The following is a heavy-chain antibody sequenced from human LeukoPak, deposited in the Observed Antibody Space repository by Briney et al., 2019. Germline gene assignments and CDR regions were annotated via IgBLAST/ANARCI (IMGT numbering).Heavy chain of an antibody. CDR3: ARSPVCGGDCYLRRAFDI. CDR1: GGSISSYY. J-gene: IGHJ3*02. CDR2: IYYSGST. Sequence: SETLSLTCTVSGGSISSYYWSWIRQPPGKGLEWIGYIYYSGSTNYNPSLKSRDTISVDTSKNQFSLKLSSVTAADTAVYYCARSPVCGGDCYLRRAFDIWGQGTMVTVSS. D-gene: IGHD2-21*02. V-gene: IGHV4-59*01.